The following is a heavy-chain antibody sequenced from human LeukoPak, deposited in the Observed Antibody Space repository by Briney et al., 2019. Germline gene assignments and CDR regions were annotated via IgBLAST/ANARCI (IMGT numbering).Heavy chain of an antibody. Sequence: SETLSLTCSGQGGSLSGAYWTWIRQPPGKGLEWIGEINHTGSTNYNPSLRSRVTMSADTARNQFSLNLTSVTAADTAIYYCARGPVRLARPYDYWGQGTLVTVSS. CDR3: ARGPVRLARPYDY. D-gene: IGHD3-9*01. J-gene: IGHJ4*02. CDR1: GGSLSGAY. V-gene: IGHV4-34*01. CDR2: INHTGST.